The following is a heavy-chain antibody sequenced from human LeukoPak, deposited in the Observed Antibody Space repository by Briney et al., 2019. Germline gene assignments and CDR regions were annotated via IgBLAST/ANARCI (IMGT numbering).Heavy chain of an antibody. CDR1: GFTVSSNY. CDR3: ASTVTTPYYYYGMDV. Sequence: GGSLRLSCAASGFTVSSNYMSWVRQAPGKGLEWVSVIYSGGSTYYADSVKGRFTISRDNSKNTLYLQTNSLRAEDTAVYYCASTVTTPYYYYGMDVWGQGTTVTVSS. CDR2: IYSGGST. D-gene: IGHD4-17*01. J-gene: IGHJ6*02. V-gene: IGHV3-66*01.